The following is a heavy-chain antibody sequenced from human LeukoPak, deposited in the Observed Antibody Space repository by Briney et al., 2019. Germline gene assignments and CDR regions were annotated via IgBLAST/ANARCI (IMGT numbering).Heavy chain of an antibody. CDR1: GFTFSSHW. J-gene: IGHJ4*02. D-gene: IGHD6-19*01. Sequence: GGSLRLSCADSGFTFSSHWMSWVRQAPGKGLEWVANIKQDGSETYYLDSVKGRFTISRDNAKNSLYLQMNSLRVEDTAVYYCATIEAVRFHYWGQGTLVTVSS. V-gene: IGHV3-7*01. CDR3: ATIEAVRFHY. CDR2: IKQDGSET.